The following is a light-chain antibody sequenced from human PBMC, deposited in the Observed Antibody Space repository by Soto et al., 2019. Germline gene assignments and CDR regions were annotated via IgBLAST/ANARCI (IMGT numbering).Light chain of an antibody. J-gene: IGLJ2*01. V-gene: IGLV4-69*01. CDR1: GGHINSA. CDR3: QTWDTGISVV. CDR2: LNNDGSQ. Sequence: QSVLTQSPSASASLGPWVKLPCTLRGGHINSAIEGHRQRPEKGPGYFMKLNNDGSQSKGDGIPHPSSGSSAGAGRHLTISSLQSEDESDYYWQTWDTGISVVFGGGTKLTVL.